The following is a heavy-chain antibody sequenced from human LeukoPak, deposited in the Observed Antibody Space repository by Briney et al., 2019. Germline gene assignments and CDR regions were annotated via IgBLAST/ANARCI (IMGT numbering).Heavy chain of an antibody. J-gene: IGHJ4*02. V-gene: IGHV3-11*01. D-gene: IGHD6-6*01. CDR3: AKDRSDGSSPTTFDY. CDR1: GFTFSDYY. Sequence: GGSLRLSCAASGFTFSDYYMSWIRQAPGKGLEWVSYISSSGSTIYYADSVKGRFTISRDNSKNSLYLQMNSLTTEDTAFYYCAKDRSDGSSPTTFDYWGQGTLVTVSS. CDR2: ISSSGSTI.